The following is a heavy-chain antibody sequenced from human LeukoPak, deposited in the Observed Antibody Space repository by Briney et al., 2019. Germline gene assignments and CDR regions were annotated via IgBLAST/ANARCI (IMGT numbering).Heavy chain of an antibody. V-gene: IGHV3-9*01. CDR1: GFAFDDYA. CDR2: ISWNSGSI. CDR3: AKDLGIVVVTAAFDI. Sequence: GGSLRLSCAASGFAFDDYAMHWVRQAPGKGLEWVSGISWNSGSIGYADSVKGRFTISRDNAKNSLYLQMNSLRAEDTALYYCAKDLGIVVVTAAFDIWGQGTMVTVSS. D-gene: IGHD2-21*02. J-gene: IGHJ3*02.